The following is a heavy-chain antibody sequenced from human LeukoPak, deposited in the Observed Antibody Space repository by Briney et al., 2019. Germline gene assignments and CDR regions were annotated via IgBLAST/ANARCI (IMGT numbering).Heavy chain of an antibody. J-gene: IGHJ5*02. D-gene: IGHD7-27*01. CDR2: IIPIFGTA. CDR3: ARDGDDFNWFDP. CDR1: GGTFSSYA. Sequence: SVKVSCKASGGTFSSYAISWVRQAPGQGLEWMGGIIPIFGTANYAQKFQGRVTITTDESTSTAYMELRSLRSDDTAVYYCARDGDDFNWFDPWGQGTLVTVSS. V-gene: IGHV1-69*05.